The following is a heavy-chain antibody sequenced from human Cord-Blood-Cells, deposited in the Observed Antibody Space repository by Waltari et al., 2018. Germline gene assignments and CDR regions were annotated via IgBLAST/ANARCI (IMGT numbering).Heavy chain of an antibody. CDR2: ISAYNGNQ. D-gene: IGHD6-13*01. CDR3: ARDVYSSSWYYYYGMDV. Sequence: QVQLVQSGAEVKKPGASVKVSCKASGYTFTSYGISWVRQAPGQGLEWMGWISAYNGNQNYAQTLQGRVTMTTDTSTSTAYMELRSLRSDDTAVYYCARDVYSSSWYYYYGMDVWGQGTTVTVSS. CDR1: GYTFTSYG. V-gene: IGHV1-18*01. J-gene: IGHJ6*02.